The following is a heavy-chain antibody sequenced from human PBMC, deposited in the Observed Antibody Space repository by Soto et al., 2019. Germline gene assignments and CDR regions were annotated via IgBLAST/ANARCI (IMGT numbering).Heavy chain of an antibody. CDR2: IYHSGST. D-gene: IGHD4-17*01. CDR3: ARGRYGDGYNWFDP. V-gene: IGHV4-30-2*01. J-gene: IGHJ5*02. CDR1: GGSISSGGYS. Sequence: QLQLQESGSGLVKPSQTLSLTCAVSGGSISSGGYSWSWIRQPPGKGLEWIGYIYHSGSTFYNPSLKSRVTISVDRSKNQFSLKLSSVTAADTAVYYCARGRYGDGYNWFDPWGQGTLVTVSS.